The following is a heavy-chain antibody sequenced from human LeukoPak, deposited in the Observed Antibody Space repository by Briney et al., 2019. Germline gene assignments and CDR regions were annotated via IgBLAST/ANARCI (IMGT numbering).Heavy chain of an antibody. CDR2: ISYDGSNK. J-gene: IGHJ6*02. D-gene: IGHD6-13*01. Sequence: GESLRLSCAASGFTFSSYAMHWVRQAPGKGLEWVAVISYDGSNKYSADSVKGRFTISRDNSKNTLYLQMNSLRTEDTAVYYCAKTPQLGFYGMDVWGQGTTVTVSS. CDR3: AKTPQLGFYGMDV. CDR1: GFTFSSYA. V-gene: IGHV3-30*18.